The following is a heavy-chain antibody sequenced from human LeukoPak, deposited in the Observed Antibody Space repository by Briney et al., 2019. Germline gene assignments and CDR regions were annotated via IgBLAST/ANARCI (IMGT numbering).Heavy chain of an antibody. D-gene: IGHD1-7*01. CDR1: GFTFSSYG. CDR3: AKDAAEYNWNYGAY. V-gene: IGHV3-30*18. J-gene: IGHJ4*02. CDR2: ISYDGSNK. Sequence: GGSLRLSCAASGFTFSSYGMHWVRQAPGKGLEWVAVISYDGSNKYYADSVKGRFTISRDNSKNTLYLQMNSLRAEDTAVYYCAKDAAEYNWNYGAYWGQGTLVTVSS.